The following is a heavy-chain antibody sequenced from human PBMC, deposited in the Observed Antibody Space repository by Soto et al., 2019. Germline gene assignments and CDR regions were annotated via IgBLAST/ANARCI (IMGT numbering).Heavy chain of an antibody. CDR1: GGSISSSSYY. J-gene: IGHJ6*02. CDR2: IYYSGST. CDR3: ARRYSSTSRTMDV. Sequence: PSETLSLTCTVSGGSISSSSYYWGWIRQPPGKGLEWIGSIYYSGSTYYNPSLKSRVTISVDTSKNQFSLRDEDTAVYYCARRYSSTSRTMDVWGQGTTVTVSS. D-gene: IGHD6-13*01. V-gene: IGHV4-39*01.